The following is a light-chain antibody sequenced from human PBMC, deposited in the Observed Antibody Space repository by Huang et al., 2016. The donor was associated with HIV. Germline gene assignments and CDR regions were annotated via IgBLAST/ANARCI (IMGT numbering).Light chain of an antibody. CDR2: DAF. J-gene: IGKJ5*01. Sequence: EIVLTQSPATLSLSPGDRATLSCRAGESVSTYLAWYQQRAGQAPRPLSYDAFNRASGIPARFNGTGSGTYFSLTISDLEPEDFAIYYCQQRNDWRHLTFGQGTRLEI. CDR1: ESVSTY. V-gene: IGKV3-11*01. CDR3: QQRNDWRHLT.